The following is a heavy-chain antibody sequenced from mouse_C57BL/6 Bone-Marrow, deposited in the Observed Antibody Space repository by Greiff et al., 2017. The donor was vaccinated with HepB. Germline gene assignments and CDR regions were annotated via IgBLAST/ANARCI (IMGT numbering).Heavy chain of an antibody. V-gene: IGHV1-19*01. J-gene: IGHJ3*01. CDR1: GYTFTDYY. CDR2: INPYNGST. CDR3: ATGDGNYVCFAY. D-gene: IGHD2-1*01. Sequence: VQLQQSGPVLVKPGASVKMSCKASGYTFTDYYMNWVKQRHGKSLEWIGVINPYNGSTNYNEKFKGKATLTVDKSSSTAYMELSSLTSEDSAVYDGATGDGNYVCFAYWGQVTLVTVAA.